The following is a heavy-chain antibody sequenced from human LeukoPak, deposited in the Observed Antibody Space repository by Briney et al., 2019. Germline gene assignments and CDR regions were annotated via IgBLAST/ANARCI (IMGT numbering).Heavy chain of an antibody. J-gene: IGHJ4*02. D-gene: IGHD2-2*01. CDR2: IHTNTGNP. Sequence: AASVKVSCKASGYTFTTYAMSWVRQAPGQGLEWMGWIHTNTGNPTYAQGFTGRFVFSLDTSVSTAYLQISSLKPEDTAVYYCARPGGSCSDTRCYPHYWGQGTLVTVSS. CDR3: ARPGGSCSDTRCYPHY. V-gene: IGHV7-4-1*02. CDR1: GYTFTTYA.